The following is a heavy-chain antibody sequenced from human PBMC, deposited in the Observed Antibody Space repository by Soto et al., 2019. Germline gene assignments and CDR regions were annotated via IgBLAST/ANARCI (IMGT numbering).Heavy chain of an antibody. Sequence: SETLSLTCTVSGGSISSYYWSWIRQPPGKGLEWIGYIYYSGSTNYNPSLKSRVTISVDTSKNQFSLKLSSVTAADTAVYYCARLGYGGLRYGMGVWGQGTPVTAS. J-gene: IGHJ6*02. CDR3: ARLGYGGLRYGMGV. CDR2: IYYSGST. CDR1: GGSISSYY. D-gene: IGHD4-17*01. V-gene: IGHV4-59*08.